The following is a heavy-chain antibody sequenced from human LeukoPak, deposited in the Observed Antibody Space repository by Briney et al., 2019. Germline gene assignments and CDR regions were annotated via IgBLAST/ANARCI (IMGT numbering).Heavy chain of an antibody. CDR2: ISSSSDTI. V-gene: IGHV3-48*01. CDR3: ARGNIGYCSSTSCYEGDY. D-gene: IGHD2-2*01. J-gene: IGHJ4*02. Sequence: GGSLRLSCAASAFTFSSFSMNWVRQAPGKGLEWVSYISSSSDTIHYADSVKGRFTISRDNAKNSLYLQMNSLRVEDTAVYYCARGNIGYCSSTSCYEGDYWGQGTLVTVSS. CDR1: AFTFSSFS.